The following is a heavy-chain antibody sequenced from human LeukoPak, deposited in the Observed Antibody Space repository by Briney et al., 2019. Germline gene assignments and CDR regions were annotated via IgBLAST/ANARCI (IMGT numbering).Heavy chain of an antibody. CDR3: ARRIAGSGSDY. D-gene: IGHD6-13*01. CDR1: GNSFASYW. V-gene: IGHV5-51*01. J-gene: IGHJ4*02. Sequence: GESLKISWKGSGNSFASYWIGWVRQMPGKGLEWMGIIYPDDSDTRYSPSFQGQVTITADKSISTAYLQWNSLKASDTAMYYCARRIAGSGSDYWGQGTLVTVSS. CDR2: IYPDDSDT.